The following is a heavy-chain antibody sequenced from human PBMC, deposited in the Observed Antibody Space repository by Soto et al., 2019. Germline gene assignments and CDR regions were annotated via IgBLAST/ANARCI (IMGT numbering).Heavy chain of an antibody. D-gene: IGHD6-6*01. CDR2: IYYSGST. CDR3: GREYRGAARLNYYYYYYMDV. V-gene: IGHV4-59*12. CDR1: GGSISSYY. Sequence: PSETLSLTCTVSGGSISSYYWSWIRQPPGKGLEWIGYIYYSGSTNYNPSLKSRVTISVDKSKNQFSLKLSSVTAADTAVYYCGREYRGAARLNYYYYYYMDVWGKGTTVTVSS. J-gene: IGHJ6*03.